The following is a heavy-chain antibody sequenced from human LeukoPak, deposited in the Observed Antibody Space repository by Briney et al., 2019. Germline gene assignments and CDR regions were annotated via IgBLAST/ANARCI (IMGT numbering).Heavy chain of an antibody. J-gene: IGHJ3*02. D-gene: IGHD4-17*01. CDR3: ARPYGDYYDAFDI. Sequence: SQTLSLTCTVSGCSISSGDYYWSWIPQPPGKGLEWIGYIYYSGSTYYNPSLKSRVTISVDTSKNQFSLKLSSVTAADTAVYYCARPYGDYYDAFDIWGQGTMVTVSS. CDR1: GCSISSGDYY. V-gene: IGHV4-30-4*01. CDR2: IYYSGST.